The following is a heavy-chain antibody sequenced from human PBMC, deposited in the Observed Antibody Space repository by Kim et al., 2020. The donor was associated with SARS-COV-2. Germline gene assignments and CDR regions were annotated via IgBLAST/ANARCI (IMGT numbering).Heavy chain of an antibody. Sequence: SVKVSCKASGGTFSSYAISWVRQAPGQGLEWMGGIIPIFGTANYAQKFHGRVTITADESTSTAYMELSGRRSEDTAVYYCARGKRTYYYGSGSYYPLGLDYWGQGTLVTVSA. D-gene: IGHD3-10*01. CDR2: IIPIFGTA. CDR1: GGTFSSYA. V-gene: IGHV1-69*13. CDR3: ARGKRTYYYGSGSYYPLGLDY. J-gene: IGHJ4*02.